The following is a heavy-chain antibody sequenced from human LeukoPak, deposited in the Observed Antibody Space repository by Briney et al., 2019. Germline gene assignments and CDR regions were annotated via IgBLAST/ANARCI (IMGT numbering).Heavy chain of an antibody. CDR2: IKEDGSEE. J-gene: IGHJ4*02. V-gene: IGHV3-7*05. CDR1: GFTFSSSW. D-gene: IGHD3-16*01. Sequence: GGSLRLSCAASGFTFSSSWMKWVRQAPGKGLESVAVIKEDGSEELYVDSVKGRFAISRDNAKNSLYLQMNNVRAEDTAVYFCAANTHSGYWGQGALVTVSS. CDR3: AANTHSGY.